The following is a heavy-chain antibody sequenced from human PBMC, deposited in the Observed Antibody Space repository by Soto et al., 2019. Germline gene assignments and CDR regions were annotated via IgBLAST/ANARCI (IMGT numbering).Heavy chain of an antibody. CDR1: GGSISSSDHY. Sequence: QLQLQESGPGLVKPSETLSLTCTVSGGSISSSDHYWGWIRQPPGKGLEWLATIYYSGSTYYNASLKSRLTISVDTSKNQFSLKLSSVTAADTAVYYCARHWSGYGDHWGQGTLVTVSS. D-gene: IGHD5-12*01. V-gene: IGHV4-39*01. J-gene: IGHJ4*02. CDR2: IYYSGST. CDR3: ARHWSGYGDH.